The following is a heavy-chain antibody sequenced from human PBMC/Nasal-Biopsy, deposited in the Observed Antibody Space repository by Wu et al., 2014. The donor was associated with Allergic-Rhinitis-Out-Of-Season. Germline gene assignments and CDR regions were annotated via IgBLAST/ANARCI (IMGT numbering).Heavy chain of an antibody. V-gene: IGHV4-34*01. J-gene: IGHJ4*02. CDR3: ARGMRDYSGGHYYFDS. Sequence: TLSLTCAVYGGVLQQSLLELGPPAPGKGLEWIGEINDSGSTNYNPSMKSRLYLSVDMSKNQFSLHVNSVTAADTAVYYCARGMRDYSGGHYYFDSWGQGTLVTVSS. D-gene: IGHD2-21*02. CDR2: INDSGST. CDR1: GGVLQQSL.